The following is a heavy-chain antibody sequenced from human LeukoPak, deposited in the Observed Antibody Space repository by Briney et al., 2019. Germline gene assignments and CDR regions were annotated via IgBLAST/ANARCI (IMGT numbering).Heavy chain of an antibody. Sequence: SETLSLTCPVSGGSISSGVYYWSWIRQHPGKGLEWIGYIYYSGSTYYNPSLKSRVTISVDTSKNQFSLKLSSVTVADTAVYYCARTVAVTSMLDYWGQGTLVTVSS. CDR3: ARTVAVTSMLDY. CDR2: IYYSGST. CDR1: GGSISSGVYY. D-gene: IGHD2-21*02. V-gene: IGHV4-31*03. J-gene: IGHJ4*02.